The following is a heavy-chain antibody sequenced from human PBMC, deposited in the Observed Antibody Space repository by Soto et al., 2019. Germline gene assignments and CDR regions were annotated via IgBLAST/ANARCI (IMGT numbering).Heavy chain of an antibody. J-gene: IGHJ2*01. CDR3: FFFQAEDGIRDVRSVSAFLLNRSSDL. D-gene: IGHD3-10*02. V-gene: IGHV4-39*01. CDR2: IFYSGST. Sequence: PPGKWLEWIGSIFYSGSTYYNPSLKSRVTISVDTSKNQFSLKLSYVNAGDKVVYYFFFFQAEDGIRDVRSVSAFLLNRSSDL.